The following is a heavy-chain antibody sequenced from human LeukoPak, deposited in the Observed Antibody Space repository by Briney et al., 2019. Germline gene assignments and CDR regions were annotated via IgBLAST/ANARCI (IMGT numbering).Heavy chain of an antibody. D-gene: IGHD3-3*01. J-gene: IGHJ4*02. CDR1: GGSISSGSYC. Sequence: HSQTLSLTCTVSGGSISSGSYCWSWIRQPAGKGLEWIGRIYTSGSTNYNPSLKSRVTISVDTSKNQFSLKLSSVTAADTAVYYCARVGEEYYDFWSGYRQNLHFNYWGQGTLVTVSS. CDR2: IYTSGST. V-gene: IGHV4-61*02. CDR3: ARVGEEYYDFWSGYRQNLHFNY.